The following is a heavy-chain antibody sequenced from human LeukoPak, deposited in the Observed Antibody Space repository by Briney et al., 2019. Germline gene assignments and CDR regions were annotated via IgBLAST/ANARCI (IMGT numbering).Heavy chain of an antibody. CDR1: GYTFPSYF. J-gene: IGHJ3*02. Sequence: ASVKVSCKASGYTFPSYFMHWVRQAPGQGLEWMGIINPTGGSTTYAQKFQGRVTMTRDTSTSTVYMELSSLRSEDTAVYYCARDAMIVVVITTEAAFDIWGQGTMATVSS. V-gene: IGHV1-46*01. D-gene: IGHD3-22*01. CDR2: INPTGGST. CDR3: ARDAMIVVVITTEAAFDI.